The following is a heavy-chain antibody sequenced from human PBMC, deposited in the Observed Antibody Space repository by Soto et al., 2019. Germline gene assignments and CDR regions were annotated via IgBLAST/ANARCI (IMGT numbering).Heavy chain of an antibody. CDR2: IIPIFGTA. CDR1: GGTFSSYA. D-gene: IGHD6-13*01. Sequence: SVKVSCKASGGTFSSYAISWVRQAPGQGLEWMGGIIPIFGTANYAQRFQGRVTVTADESTSTAYMELSSLRSEDTAVYYCARPHSSSWYYNWFDPWGQGTLVTVSS. CDR3: ARPHSSSWYYNWFDP. J-gene: IGHJ5*02. V-gene: IGHV1-69*13.